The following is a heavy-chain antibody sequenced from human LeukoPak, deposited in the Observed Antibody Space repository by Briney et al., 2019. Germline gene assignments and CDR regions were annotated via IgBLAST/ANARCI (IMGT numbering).Heavy chain of an antibody. CDR1: GYTFTSYY. V-gene: IGHV1-46*01. Sequence: ASVTVSCKASGYTFTSYYMHWVRQAPGQGLEWMGLINPSGGSTSYAQKFQGRVTMTRDTSTSTVYMELSSLRSEDTAVYYCARGPFPGGSGSSVLVYWGQGTLVTVSS. J-gene: IGHJ4*02. D-gene: IGHD1-26*01. CDR2: INPSGGST. CDR3: ARGPFPGGSGSSVLVY.